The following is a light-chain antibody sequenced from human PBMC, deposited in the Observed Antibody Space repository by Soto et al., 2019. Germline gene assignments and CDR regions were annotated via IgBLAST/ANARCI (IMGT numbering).Light chain of an antibody. Sequence: DIQMTQSPPSLSVSVGDRVTITCRASQSVSSWLAWYQQKPGKAPKLLIYDASSLESGVPSRFSGSGFGTEFTLTINSLQPDDFATYYCQQYNSYSSAFGQGTKVDIK. J-gene: IGKJ1*01. CDR2: DAS. CDR3: QQYNSYSSA. V-gene: IGKV1-5*01. CDR1: QSVSSW.